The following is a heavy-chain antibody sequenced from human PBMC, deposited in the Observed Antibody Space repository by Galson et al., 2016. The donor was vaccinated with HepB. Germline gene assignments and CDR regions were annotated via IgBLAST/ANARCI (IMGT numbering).Heavy chain of an antibody. V-gene: IGHV3-11*01. CDR2: ISTTGSNT. J-gene: IGHJ4*02. CDR3: AKGTTPQVHFGYFDH. Sequence: SLRLSCAASGFTFGDYYMTWLRQAPGKGLEWVSYISTTGSNTYYADSVKGRFPISRDNSRNTLYLQMNSLRVEDTAVYYCAKGTTPQVHFGYFDHWVQGTLVTVAS. D-gene: IGHD1/OR15-1a*01. CDR1: GFTFGDYY.